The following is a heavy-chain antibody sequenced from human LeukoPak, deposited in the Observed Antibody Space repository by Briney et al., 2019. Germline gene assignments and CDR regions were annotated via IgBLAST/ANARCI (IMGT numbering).Heavy chain of an antibody. Sequence: PGGSLRLSCAASGFTFSSYEMNWVRQAPGKGLEWVSYISSSGSTIYYADSVKGRFTISRDNAKNSLYLQTNSLRAEDTAVYYCARVYYDFWSGYYGDMTPGWFDPWGQGTLVTVSS. CDR1: GFTFSSYE. CDR3: ARVYYDFWSGYYGDMTPGWFDP. V-gene: IGHV3-48*03. CDR2: ISSSGSTI. D-gene: IGHD3-3*01. J-gene: IGHJ5*02.